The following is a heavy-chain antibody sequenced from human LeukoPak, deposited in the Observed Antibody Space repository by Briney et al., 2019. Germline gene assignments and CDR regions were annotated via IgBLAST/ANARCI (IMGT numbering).Heavy chain of an antibody. D-gene: IGHD3-22*01. CDR1: AFTFSSYA. Sequence: PGGSLRLSCAPSAFTFSSYAMSWVRHAPGKGLECVSGISDSGTSTYYADSVKGRFTVSRDNSKNTLYLKMNSLRAEDTAVYYCARAISGYFYGGYFDYWGQGTLFTVSS. CDR2: ISDSGTST. V-gene: IGHV3-23*01. J-gene: IGHJ4*02. CDR3: ARAISGYFYGGYFDY.